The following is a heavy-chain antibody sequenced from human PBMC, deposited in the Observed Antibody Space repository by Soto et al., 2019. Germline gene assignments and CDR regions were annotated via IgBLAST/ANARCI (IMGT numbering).Heavy chain of an antibody. V-gene: IGHV3-30-3*01. D-gene: IGHD4-17*01. CDR1: GFTFSSYA. J-gene: IGHJ6*02. Sequence: QVQLVESGGGVVQPGRSLRLSCAASGFTFSSYAMHWVRQAPGKGLEWVAVISYDGSNKYYADSVKGRFTISRDNSKNTLYLQRNSLRAEDTAVYYCAKVYGDYDYYYYGMDVWGQGTTVTVSS. CDR3: AKVYGDYDYYYYGMDV. CDR2: ISYDGSNK.